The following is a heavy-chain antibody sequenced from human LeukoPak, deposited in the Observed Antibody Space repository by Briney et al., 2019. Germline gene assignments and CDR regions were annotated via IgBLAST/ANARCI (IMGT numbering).Heavy chain of an antibody. D-gene: IGHD3-22*01. J-gene: IGHJ4*02. CDR2: ISGSGGST. Sequence: GGSLRLSCAASGFTFSSYAMSWVRQAPGKGLEWVSAISGSGGSTYYADSVKGRFTISRDNSKNTLYLQMNSLRAEDTAVYYCAKVYPRGMYYYDSSGYYAYWGQGTLVTVSS. V-gene: IGHV3-23*01. CDR1: GFTFSSYA. CDR3: AKVYPRGMYYYDSSGYYAY.